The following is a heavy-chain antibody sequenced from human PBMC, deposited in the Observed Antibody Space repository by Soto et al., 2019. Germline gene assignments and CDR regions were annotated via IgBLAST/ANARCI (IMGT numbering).Heavy chain of an antibody. V-gene: IGHV2-5*01. Sequence: SRPTLVNPTQTLTLTCTFSGFSLSTSEVAVAWIRQPPGKALEWLALIYWNDNNHYSPSLKSRLTIAKDTSKNQVVLTMTNMDPLDTATYYCARRKAHYYGLFDLWGQGILVTVSS. CDR3: ARRKAHYYGLFDL. J-gene: IGHJ4*02. CDR1: GFSLSTSEVA. CDR2: IYWNDNN. D-gene: IGHD3-10*01.